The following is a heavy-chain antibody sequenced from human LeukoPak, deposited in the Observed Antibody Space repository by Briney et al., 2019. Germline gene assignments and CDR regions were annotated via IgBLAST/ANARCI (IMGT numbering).Heavy chain of an antibody. V-gene: IGHV3-30*18. Sequence: GGSLRLSCAASGFTFSSYGMHWVRQAPGKGLEWVAVISYDGSNKYYADSVKGRFTISRDNSKNTLYLQMSSLRAEDTAVYYCANAVYGDYYGMDVWGKGTTVTVSS. J-gene: IGHJ6*04. D-gene: IGHD4-17*01. CDR2: ISYDGSNK. CDR1: GFTFSSYG. CDR3: ANAVYGDYYGMDV.